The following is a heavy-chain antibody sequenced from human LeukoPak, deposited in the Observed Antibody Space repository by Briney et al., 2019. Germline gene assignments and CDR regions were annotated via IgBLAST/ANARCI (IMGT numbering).Heavy chain of an antibody. CDR2: IYSSGST. V-gene: IGHV4-61*05. J-gene: IGHJ4*02. Sequence: PSETLSLTCTVSGASFSSTNYYWGWIRQPPGKGLEWIGYIYSSGSTNYNPSLKSRVTISVDTSKNQFSLKLSSVTAADTAVYYCARQREYYESSGYYSFDYWGQGTLVTVSS. D-gene: IGHD3-22*01. CDR3: ARQREYYESSGYYSFDY. CDR1: GASFSSTNYY.